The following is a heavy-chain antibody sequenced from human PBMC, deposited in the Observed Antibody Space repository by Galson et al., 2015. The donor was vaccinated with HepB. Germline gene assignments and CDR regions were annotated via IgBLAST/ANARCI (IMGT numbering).Heavy chain of an antibody. V-gene: IGHV1-69*13. CDR2: IIPIFGTA. J-gene: IGHJ2*01. CDR3: ARGPAGQLLYSIWYFDL. Sequence: SVKVSCKASGGTFSSYAISWVRQAPGQGLGWMGGIIPIFGTANYAQKFQGRVTITADESTSTAYMELSSLRSEDTAVYYCARGPAGQLLYSIWYFDLWGRGTLVTVSS. D-gene: IGHD2-2*02. CDR1: GGTFSSYA.